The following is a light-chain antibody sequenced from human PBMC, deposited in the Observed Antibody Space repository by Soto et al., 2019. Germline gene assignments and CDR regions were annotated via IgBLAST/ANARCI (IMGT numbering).Light chain of an antibody. CDR1: SSDVVSYNF. J-gene: IGLJ3*02. Sequence: QSALTQPASVSGSPGQSITISCTGSSSDVVSYNFVSWLQQHPGKAPKLMIYEGSKRPSGVSNRFSGSKSGNTASLTISGLQAEDEADYYCCSYAGSSTWVFGGGTKLTVL. V-gene: IGLV2-23*01. CDR2: EGS. CDR3: CSYAGSSTWV.